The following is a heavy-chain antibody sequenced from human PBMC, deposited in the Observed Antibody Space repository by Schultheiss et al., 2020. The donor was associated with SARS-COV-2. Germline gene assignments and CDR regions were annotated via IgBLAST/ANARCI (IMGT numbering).Heavy chain of an antibody. Sequence: SQTLSLTCTVSGGSISSYYWSWIRQPPGKGLEWIGYIYYSGSTNYNPSLKSRVTISVDTSKNQFSLKLSSVTAADTAVYYCARGIKDFDYWGQGTLVTVSS. CDR3: ARGIKDFDY. J-gene: IGHJ4*02. D-gene: IGHD3-10*01. CDR1: GGSISSYY. CDR2: IYYSGST. V-gene: IGHV4-59*12.